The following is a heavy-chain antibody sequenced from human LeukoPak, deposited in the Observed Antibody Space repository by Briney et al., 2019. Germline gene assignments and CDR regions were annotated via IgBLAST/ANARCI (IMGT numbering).Heavy chain of an antibody. V-gene: IGHV3-23*01. Sequence: PGGSLRLSCAASGFTFSNHGMNWVRQAPGKGLEWVSGISPSGDITYYADSVKGRFTISRDNSKNTLYLQMNSLRAEDTAVYYCAKSLGGYSNDAFDIWGQGTMVTVSS. CDR1: GFTFSNHG. CDR2: ISPSGDIT. CDR3: AKSLGGYSNDAFDI. D-gene: IGHD4-23*01. J-gene: IGHJ3*02.